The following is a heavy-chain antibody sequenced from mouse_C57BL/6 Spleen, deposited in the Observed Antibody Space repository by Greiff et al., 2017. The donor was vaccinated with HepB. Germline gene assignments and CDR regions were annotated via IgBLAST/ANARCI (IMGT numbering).Heavy chain of an antibody. Sequence: QVQLQQSGAELARPGASVKMSCKASGYTFTSYTMHWVKQRPGQGLEWIGYINPSSGYTKYNQKFKDKATLTADKSSSTAYMQLSSLTAEDSAVYYCARRDYGSSYYCDYWGQGTTLTVSS. CDR1: GYTFTSYT. J-gene: IGHJ2*01. CDR3: ARRDYGSSYYCDY. D-gene: IGHD1-1*01. CDR2: INPSSGYT. V-gene: IGHV1-4*01.